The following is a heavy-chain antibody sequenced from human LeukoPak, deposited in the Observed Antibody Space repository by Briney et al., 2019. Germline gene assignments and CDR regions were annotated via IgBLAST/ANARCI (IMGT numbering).Heavy chain of an antibody. Sequence: ASVKVSCKASGGTFSSYAISWVRQAPGQGLEWMGGIIPIFGTANYAQKFQGRVTITADKSTSTAYMELSSLRSEDTAVYYCARGPLFGELWGWGQGTLVTVSS. J-gene: IGHJ4*02. CDR2: IIPIFGTA. V-gene: IGHV1-69*06. D-gene: IGHD3-10*02. CDR3: ARGPLFGELWG. CDR1: GGTFSSYA.